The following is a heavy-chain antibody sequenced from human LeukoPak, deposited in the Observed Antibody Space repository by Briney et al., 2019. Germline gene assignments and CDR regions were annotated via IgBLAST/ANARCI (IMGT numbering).Heavy chain of an antibody. CDR2: ISSSSSTI. Sequence: GGSLRLSCAASGFTFSSYNMNWVRQAPGKGLEWVSYISSSSSTIYYADSVKGRFTISRDKAKNSLYLQMNSLRAEDTAMYYCARFRTGRAFDIWGQGTMVTVSS. CDR1: GFTFSSYN. CDR3: ARFRTGRAFDI. D-gene: IGHD3/OR15-3a*01. V-gene: IGHV3-48*01. J-gene: IGHJ3*02.